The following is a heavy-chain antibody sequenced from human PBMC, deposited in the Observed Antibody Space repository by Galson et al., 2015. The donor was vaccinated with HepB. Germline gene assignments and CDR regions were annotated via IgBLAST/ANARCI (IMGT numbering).Heavy chain of an antibody. Sequence: ETLSLTCTVSGGSISNLYWSWIRQPPGKGLEWIGYIYYSGTTKYNPSLKSRVTISVDTSMSQFSLRLSSVTAADTAVYYCAGEREDGGSTIVGFWGQGTLVTVSS. D-gene: IGHD1-26*01. CDR1: GGSISNLY. V-gene: IGHV4-59*08. CDR2: IYYSGTT. CDR3: AGEREDGGSTIVGF. J-gene: IGHJ4*02.